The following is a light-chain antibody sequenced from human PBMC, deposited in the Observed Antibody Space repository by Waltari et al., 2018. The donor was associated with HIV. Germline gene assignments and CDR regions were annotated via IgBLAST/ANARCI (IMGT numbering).Light chain of an antibody. Sequence: SYVLTQPPSVSVAPGKTARITCGGNNIGSKSVHWYQQKPGQAPVLVIYDDSDRPSGIPERCSGSNSGNTATLTSSRVEAGDEADYYCQVWDSSSDNWVFGGGTKLTVL. CDR3: QVWDSSSDNWV. CDR2: DDS. J-gene: IGLJ3*02. V-gene: IGLV3-21*04. CDR1: NIGSKS.